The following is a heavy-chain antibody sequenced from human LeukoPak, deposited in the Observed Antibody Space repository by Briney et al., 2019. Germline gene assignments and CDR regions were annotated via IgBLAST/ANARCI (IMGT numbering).Heavy chain of an antibody. D-gene: IGHD4-23*01. V-gene: IGHV3-30-3*01. Sequence: GGSLRLSCAASGFTFSSYAMHWVRQAPGKGLEWVADISYDGSNKYYADSVKGRFTISRDNSKNTLYPQMNSLRAEDTAVYYCARRQDNYGGNSALDYWGQGTLVTVSS. CDR2: ISYDGSNK. CDR1: GFTFSSYA. CDR3: ARRQDNYGGNSALDY. J-gene: IGHJ4*02.